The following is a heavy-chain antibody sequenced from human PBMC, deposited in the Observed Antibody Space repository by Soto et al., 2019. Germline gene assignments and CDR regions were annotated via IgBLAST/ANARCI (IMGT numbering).Heavy chain of an antibody. Sequence: QVQLVQSGAEVKKPGASVKVSCKASGYTFTSYGISWCRRAPGQGLGGMEWFSAYTGNTNYARKLQGRVTMTTDTPTSTDYMELRSLRSDDTAVYYCARTSIAARHPGFDYWGQGTLVTVSS. J-gene: IGHJ4*02. V-gene: IGHV1-18*01. CDR1: GYTFTSYG. CDR3: ARTSIAARHPGFDY. D-gene: IGHD6-6*01. CDR2: FSAYTGNT.